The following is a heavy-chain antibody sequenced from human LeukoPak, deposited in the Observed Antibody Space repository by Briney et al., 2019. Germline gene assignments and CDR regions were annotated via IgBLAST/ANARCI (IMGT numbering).Heavy chain of an antibody. CDR2: INPNSGGT. Sequence: ASVKVSCKASGYTFTSYGISWVRQAPGQGLEWMGWINPNSGGTNYAQKFQGRVTMTRDTSISTAYMELSRLRSDDTAVYYCARDLAGIAVAGNWGQGTLVTVSS. CDR1: GYTFTSYG. V-gene: IGHV1-2*02. CDR3: ARDLAGIAVAGN. J-gene: IGHJ4*02. D-gene: IGHD6-19*01.